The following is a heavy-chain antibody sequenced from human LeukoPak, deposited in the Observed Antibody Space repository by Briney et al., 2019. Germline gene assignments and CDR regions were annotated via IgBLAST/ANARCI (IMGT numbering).Heavy chain of an antibody. J-gene: IGHJ5*02. V-gene: IGHV1-2*02. Sequence: ASVKVSCKASGYTFTGYYMHWVRQAPGQGLEWMGWINPNSGGTNYAQKFQGRVTMTRDTSISTACMELSRLRSDDTAVYYCARAPTNPLVVVVAAPPNWFDPWGQGTLVTVSS. CDR2: INPNSGGT. D-gene: IGHD2-15*01. CDR1: GYTFTGYY. CDR3: ARAPTNPLVVVVAAPPNWFDP.